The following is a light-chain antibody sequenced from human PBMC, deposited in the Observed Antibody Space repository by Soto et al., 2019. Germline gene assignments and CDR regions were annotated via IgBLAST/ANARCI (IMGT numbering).Light chain of an antibody. CDR1: SSNIGSNT. Sequence: VLTQPPSASGTPGQRVTISCSGSSSNIGSNTVSWYQQLPGTAPKLLMYSDNQRPSGVPDRFSGSKSGTSASLAISGLQSEDEADYYCAAWDDSLNGLYVFGTGTKVTVL. CDR2: SDN. V-gene: IGLV1-44*01. J-gene: IGLJ1*01. CDR3: AAWDDSLNGLYV.